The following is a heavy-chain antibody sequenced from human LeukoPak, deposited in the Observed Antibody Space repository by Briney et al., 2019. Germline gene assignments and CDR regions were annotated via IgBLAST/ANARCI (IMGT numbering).Heavy chain of an antibody. V-gene: IGHV1-18*01. CDR3: ARDPPMPGYSSSKDAFDI. CDR2: ISAYNGKI. J-gene: IGHJ3*02. Sequence: ASVKVSCKASGYTFTTYGISWVRQAPGQGLEWMGWISAYNGKINYAHKFQGRVTMTTDTSTSTAYMELRSLRSDDTAVYYCARDPPMPGYSSSKDAFDIWGQGTRVTGSS. D-gene: IGHD5-12*01. CDR1: GYTFTTYG.